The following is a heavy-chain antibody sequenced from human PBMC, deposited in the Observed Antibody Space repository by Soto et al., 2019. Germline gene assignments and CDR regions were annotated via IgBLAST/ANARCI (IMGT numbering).Heavy chain of an antibody. CDR3: CADGTNSGSFDY. Sequence: PGGSLRLSCAASGFRFSDAWMTWVRQVPGRGLEWVGRIKRKLRDRENEYTAAVKGASTISRDDSKSTLYLHMHSLTAEGTAVYYCCADGTNSGSFDYWGQGALVTVSS. CDR1: GFRFSDAW. V-gene: IGHV3-15*01. D-gene: IGHD1-1*01. CDR2: IKRKLRDREN. J-gene: IGHJ4*02.